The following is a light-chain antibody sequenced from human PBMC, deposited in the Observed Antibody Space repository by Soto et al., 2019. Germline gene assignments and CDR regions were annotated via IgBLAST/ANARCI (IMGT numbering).Light chain of an antibody. V-gene: IGLV2-23*02. CDR3: CSYAGSSTFAYV. CDR2: EVS. J-gene: IGLJ1*01. Sequence: QSVLAQPASVSGSPGQSITISCTGTGSDVGSYNLVSWYQQHPDKAPKLMIYEVSKRPSGVSNRFSGSKSGNTASLTISGLQAEDEADYYCCSYAGSSTFAYVFGTGTKVTVL. CDR1: GSDVGSYNL.